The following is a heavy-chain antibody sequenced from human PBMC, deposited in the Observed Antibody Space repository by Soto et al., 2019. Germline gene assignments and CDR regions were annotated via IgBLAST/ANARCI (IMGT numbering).Heavy chain of an antibody. CDR2: IIPILGIA. Sequence: QVQLVQSGAEVQKPGSSVKVSCKASGGTFSSYTISWVRQAPGQGLEWMGRIIPILGIANYAQKFQGRVTITADKSTSTAYMELSSLRSEDTAVYYCARWRGAVANTNWFDPWGQGTLVTVSS. CDR1: GGTFSSYT. D-gene: IGHD6-19*01. J-gene: IGHJ5*02. CDR3: ARWRGAVANTNWFDP. V-gene: IGHV1-69*02.